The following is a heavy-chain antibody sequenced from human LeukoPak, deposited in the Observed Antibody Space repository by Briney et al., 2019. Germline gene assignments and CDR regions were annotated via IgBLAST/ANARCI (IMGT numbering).Heavy chain of an antibody. J-gene: IGHJ6*02. V-gene: IGHV4-39*01. D-gene: IGHD3-10*01. CDR1: GGSISSSSYY. Sequence: KTSETLSLTCTVSGGSISSSSYYWGWFRQPPGKGLEWMGSIYYSGSTYYNPSLKSRVTISVDTSKNQFSLKLSSVTAADTAVYYCARHYGSGSYWAHYYYYGMDVWGQGTTVTVSS. CDR3: ARHYGSGSYWAHYYYYGMDV. CDR2: IYYSGST.